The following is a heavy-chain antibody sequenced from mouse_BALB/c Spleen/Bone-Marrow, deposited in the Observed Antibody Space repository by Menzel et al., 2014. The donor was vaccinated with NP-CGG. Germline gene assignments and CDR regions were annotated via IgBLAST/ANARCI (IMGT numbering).Heavy chain of an antibody. CDR3: ARDKGAWFAY. J-gene: IGHJ3*01. V-gene: IGHV1S126*01. Sequence: VQLVESGPQLVRPGASVKISCKASGYSFTSYWMHWVKQRPGQGLEWIGMIDPSDSETRLNQKFKDKATLTVDKSSSTAYMQLSSPTSEDSAVYYCARDKGAWFAYWGQGTLVTVS. CDR2: IDPSDSET. CDR1: GYSFTSYW.